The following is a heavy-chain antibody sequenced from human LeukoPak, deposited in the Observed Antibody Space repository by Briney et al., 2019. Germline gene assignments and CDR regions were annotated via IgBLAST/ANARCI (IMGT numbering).Heavy chain of an antibody. CDR2: INPNSGGT. J-gene: IGHJ5*02. Sequence: ASVKVSCKASGYTFTGYYMHWVRQAPGQGLEWMGRINPNSGGTNYAQKFQGRVTMTRDTSISTAYMELSRLRSDDTAVYYCARDRVSCSGGSCYEDNWFDPWGQGTLVTVSS. D-gene: IGHD2-15*01. CDR1: GYTFTGYY. V-gene: IGHV1-2*06. CDR3: ARDRVSCSGGSCYEDNWFDP.